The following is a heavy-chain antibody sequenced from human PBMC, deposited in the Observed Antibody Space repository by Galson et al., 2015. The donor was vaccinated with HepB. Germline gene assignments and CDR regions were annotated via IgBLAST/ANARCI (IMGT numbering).Heavy chain of an antibody. CDR3: ARPDTTMVSLFFGGVLTPPSRNPYYYYYGMDV. D-gene: IGHD5-18*01. V-gene: IGHV6-1*01. CDR1: GDSVSSNSAA. CDR2: TYYRSKWYN. J-gene: IGHJ6*02. Sequence: CAISGDSVSSNSAAWNWIRQSPSRGLEWLGRTYYRSKWYNDYAVSVKSRITINPDTSKNQFSLQLNSVTPEDTAVYYCARPDTTMVSLFFGGVLTPPSRNPYYYYYGMDVWGQGTTVTVSS.